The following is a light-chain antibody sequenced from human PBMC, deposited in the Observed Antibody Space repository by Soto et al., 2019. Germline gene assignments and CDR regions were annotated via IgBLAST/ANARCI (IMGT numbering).Light chain of an antibody. CDR3: QQYNNWTPQT. V-gene: IGKV3-15*01. J-gene: IGKJ1*01. CDR1: QSVTTN. CDR2: GAS. Sequence: EIVMTQSPATLSVSPGDRATLSCRASQSVTTNLAWYQQKPGQAPRLLIYGASTRATGIPARFSGSGSGTEFTLTISSLQSEDFAVYYCQQYNNWTPQTFGQAPKVDIK.